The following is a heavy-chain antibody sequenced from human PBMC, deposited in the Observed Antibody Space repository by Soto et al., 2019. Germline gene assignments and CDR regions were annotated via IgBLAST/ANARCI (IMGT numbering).Heavy chain of an antibody. CDR2: ISYDGSNK. D-gene: IGHD5-18*01. Sequence: QVQLVESGGGVVQPGRSLRLSCAASGFTFSSYGMHWVRQAPGKGLEWVAVISYDGSNKYYADSVKGRFTISRDNSKNTLYLQMNSLRAEDTAVYYYAKDVGMIQLWFEIDYWGQGTLVTVSS. CDR1: GFTFSSYG. CDR3: AKDVGMIQLWFEIDY. J-gene: IGHJ4*02. V-gene: IGHV3-30*18.